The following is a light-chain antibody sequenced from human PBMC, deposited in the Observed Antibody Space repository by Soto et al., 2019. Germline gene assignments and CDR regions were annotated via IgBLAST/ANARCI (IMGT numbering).Light chain of an antibody. J-gene: IGKJ1*01. CDR3: QQYGSYSPWT. CDR2: KAS. Sequence: DIQMTQSPSTLSASVGDRVTITCRASQSIGSWLAWYQQKPGKAPKLLIYKASSLESGVQSRFSGSGSGTEFTLTISSLQPDDFASYYCQQYGSYSPWTFGQGPKVEIK. V-gene: IGKV1-5*03. CDR1: QSIGSW.